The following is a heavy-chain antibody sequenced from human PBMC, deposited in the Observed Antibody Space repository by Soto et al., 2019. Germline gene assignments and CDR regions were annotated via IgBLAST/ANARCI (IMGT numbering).Heavy chain of an antibody. CDR2: ISYDGSNK. CDR3: AREWDRARHYYYGMDV. J-gene: IGHJ6*02. CDR1: EIIFSGYG. Sequence: QNGGSQRLSGVAAEIIFSGYGMHWVRQAPGKGLEWVAVISYDGSNKYYADSVKGRFTISRDNSKNTLYLQMNSLRAEDTAVYYCAREWDRARHYYYGMDVWGQGTTVTVSS. D-gene: IGHD1-26*01. V-gene: IGHV3-30-3*01.